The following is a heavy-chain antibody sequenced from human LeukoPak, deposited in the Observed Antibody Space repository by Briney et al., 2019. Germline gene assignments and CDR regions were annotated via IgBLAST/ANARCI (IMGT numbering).Heavy chain of an antibody. J-gene: IGHJ4*02. CDR1: GGSISSYY. CDR2: IYDSGST. Sequence: SETLSLTCTVSGGSISSYYWSWIRQSPGMGLEWIGYIYDSGSTNYNPSLKSRVTISQDTSKNQFSLKLNSVTAADTAMYYCVSTIGVLSTLKGSVFDYWGQGTLVTVSS. CDR3: VSTIGVLSTLKGSVFDY. D-gene: IGHD5/OR15-5a*01. V-gene: IGHV4-59*01.